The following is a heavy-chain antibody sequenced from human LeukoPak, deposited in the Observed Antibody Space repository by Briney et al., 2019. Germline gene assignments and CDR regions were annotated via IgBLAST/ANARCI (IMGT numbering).Heavy chain of an antibody. D-gene: IGHD1-26*01. V-gene: IGHV3-7*03. J-gene: IGHJ4*02. CDR2: MKQDGSEE. CDR1: GFTFSTYW. Sequence: GGSLRLSCAASGFTFSTYWMSWVRQAPGKGLEWVANMKQDGSEEYYVDSVKGRFTISRDNAKNSLYLQMNSLRAEDTAVYYCARDKIVGATVLDYWGQGSPVTVSS. CDR3: ARDKIVGATVLDY.